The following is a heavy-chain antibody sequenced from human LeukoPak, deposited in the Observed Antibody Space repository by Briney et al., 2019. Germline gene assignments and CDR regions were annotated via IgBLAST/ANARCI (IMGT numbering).Heavy chain of an antibody. CDR2: INSDGSST. V-gene: IGHV3-74*01. CDR3: ARDTDTVTTILDY. D-gene: IGHD4-17*01. CDR1: GFTFSSYG. J-gene: IGHJ4*02. Sequence: PGGSLRLSCEASGFTFSSYGMHWVRQAPGKGLVWVSRINSDGSSTSYADSVKGRFTISRDNAKNTLYLQMNSLRAEDTAVYYCARDTDTVTTILDYWGQGTLVTVSS.